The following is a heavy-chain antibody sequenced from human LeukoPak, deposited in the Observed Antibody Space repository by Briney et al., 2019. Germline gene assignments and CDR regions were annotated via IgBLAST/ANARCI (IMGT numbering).Heavy chain of an antibody. J-gene: IGHJ6*03. CDR2: FLCNGGGI. CDR3: AKGWGYYYYYYIDA. CDR1: GFTYYDYD. D-gene: IGHD3-16*01. V-gene: IGHV3-9*01. Sequence: GGSLTLSCAASGFTYYDYDMQWERQGQGKGVEWVSGFLCNGGGIAYADSVKRRFTISRDNATTSLYLQMNSLRAEDTALYYCAKGWGYYYYYYIDAWGKGTTVTISS.